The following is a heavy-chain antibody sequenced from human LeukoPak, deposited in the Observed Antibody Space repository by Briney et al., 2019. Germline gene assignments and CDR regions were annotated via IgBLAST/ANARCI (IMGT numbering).Heavy chain of an antibody. Sequence: QTGGSLRLSCAASGFTFSSYAMHWVRQAPGKGLEWVAVISYDGSNKYYADSVKGRFTISRDNSKNTLYLQMNGLRAEDTAVYYCARDRSMVRAYYYGMDVWGQGTTVTVSS. V-gene: IGHV3-30-3*01. CDR3: ARDRSMVRAYYYGMDV. CDR2: ISYDGSNK. D-gene: IGHD3-10*01. CDR1: GFTFSSYA. J-gene: IGHJ6*02.